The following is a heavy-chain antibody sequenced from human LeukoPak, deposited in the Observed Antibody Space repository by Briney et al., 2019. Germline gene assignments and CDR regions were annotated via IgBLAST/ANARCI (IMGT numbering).Heavy chain of an antibody. CDR2: IIPIFGTA. D-gene: IGHD6-13*01. V-gene: IGHV1-69*05. Sequence: SVKVSCKASGGTFSSYAISWVRQAPGQGLEWMGGIIPIFGTANYAQKFQGRVTITMDESTSTAYMELSSLRSEDTAVYYCARDLAQKGIAAAGTGSYYYYMDVWGKGTTVAVSS. CDR3: ARDLAQKGIAAAGTGSYYYYMDV. J-gene: IGHJ6*03. CDR1: GGTFSSYA.